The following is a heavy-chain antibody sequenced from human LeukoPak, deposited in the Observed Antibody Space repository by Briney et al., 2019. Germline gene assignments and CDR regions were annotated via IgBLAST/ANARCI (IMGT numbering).Heavy chain of an antibody. V-gene: IGHV1-8*01. Sequence: ASVKVSCKASGYTLTNYDINWVRQATGQGLEWMGWMSPQSGNLAYAEQFQGRVTMTSDTSTNTAYMELSSLRSDDTAVYYCARGRGYYGSVTYRISRYPSDYWGQGTLVTVSS. CDR1: GYTLTNYD. CDR3: ARGRGYYGSVTYRISRYPSDY. D-gene: IGHD3-10*01. J-gene: IGHJ4*02. CDR2: MSPQSGNL.